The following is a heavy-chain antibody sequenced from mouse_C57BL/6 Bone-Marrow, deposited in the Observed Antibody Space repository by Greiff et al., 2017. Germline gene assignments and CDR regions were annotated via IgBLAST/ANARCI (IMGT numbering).Heavy chain of an antibody. CDR1: GYTFTSYG. CDR2: IYPRSGNT. Sequence: ESGAELARPGASVKLSCKASGYTFTSYGISWVKQRTGQGLEWIGEIYPRSGNTYYNEKFKGKATLTADKSSSTAYMELRSLTSEDSAVYFCARRGYYGSSYAMDYWGQGTSVTVSS. CDR3: ARRGYYGSSYAMDY. D-gene: IGHD1-1*01. V-gene: IGHV1-81*01. J-gene: IGHJ4*01.